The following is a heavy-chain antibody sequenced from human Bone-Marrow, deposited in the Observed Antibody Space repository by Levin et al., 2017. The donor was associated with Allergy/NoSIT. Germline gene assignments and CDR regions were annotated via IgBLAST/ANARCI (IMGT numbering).Heavy chain of an antibody. CDR3: ARGSRYFDWLSVPWFDP. CDR2: IHYSGST. J-gene: IGHJ5*02. V-gene: IGHV4-59*01. D-gene: IGHD3-9*01. CDR1: GDSISNYY. Sequence: PSETLSLTCTVSGDSISNYYWSWIRQPPGKGLEYIGYIHYSGSTNYSPSLKSRVTISVDTSKNQFSLKLSSVTVADTAVYYCARGSRYFDWLSVPWFDPWGQGTLVTVSS.